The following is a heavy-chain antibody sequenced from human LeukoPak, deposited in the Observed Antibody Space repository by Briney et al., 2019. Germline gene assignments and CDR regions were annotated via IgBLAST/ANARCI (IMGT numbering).Heavy chain of an antibody. CDR3: ARDPPAVSINTYA. Sequence: GGSLRLSCAASGFTVGNNYMDWVRQAPGKGLEWVSLIFSHGETSYADSVKGRFTISRDNSKNTLYLQMNGLRVEDTAVYYCARDPPAVSINTYAWGQGTLVTVSS. CDR1: GFTVGNNY. D-gene: IGHD2-8*01. CDR2: IFSHGET. J-gene: IGHJ4*02. V-gene: IGHV3-66*01.